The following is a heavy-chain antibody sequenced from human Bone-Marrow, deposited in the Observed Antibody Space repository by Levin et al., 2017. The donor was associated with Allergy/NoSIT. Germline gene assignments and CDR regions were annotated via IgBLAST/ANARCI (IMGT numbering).Heavy chain of an antibody. CDR2: IYWDNEK. J-gene: IGHJ4*02. V-gene: IGHV2-5*02. CDR3: ARRQSQYLVPEFFDS. CDR1: GFSLTTRGLG. D-gene: IGHD3-10*01. Sequence: QTLSLTCTFSGFSLTTRGLGVGWFRQSPGEALEWLGIIYWDNEKRYRPSLKTRLTISMDTSNNQVVLTMTNMDPVDTGTYFCARRQSQYLVPEFFDSWGQGTLVTVSS.